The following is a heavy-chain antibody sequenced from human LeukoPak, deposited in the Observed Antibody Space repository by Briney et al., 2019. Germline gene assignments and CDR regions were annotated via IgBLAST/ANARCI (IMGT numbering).Heavy chain of an antibody. J-gene: IGHJ3*02. V-gene: IGHV3-21*01. CDR2: ISSSSTYI. CDR3: ARASSARTSGSLGAFDI. D-gene: IGHD3-22*01. Sequence: GGSLRLSCAASGFTFSSYEMNWVRQAPGKGLEWVSSISSSSTYIYYADSVKGRFTISRDNAKNSLYLQMNTLRAEDTAAYYCARASSARTSGSLGAFDIWGQGTMVTASS. CDR1: GFTFSSYE.